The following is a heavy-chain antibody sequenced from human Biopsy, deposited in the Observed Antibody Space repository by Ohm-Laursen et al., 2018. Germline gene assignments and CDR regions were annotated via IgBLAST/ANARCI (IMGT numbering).Heavy chain of an antibody. D-gene: IGHD2-15*01. Sequence: SLRLFCAASGFTFSDYYMIWVRQAPGRGLEWVSDINSSGSTKYHAESVKGRFTDSRDNAMNSVYLQMNSLRGEDTAVYYCARAVGIAAAPIDYWGQGTLVTVSS. J-gene: IGHJ4*02. CDR1: GFTFSDYY. CDR3: ARAVGIAAAPIDY. V-gene: IGHV3-11*01. CDR2: INSSGSTK.